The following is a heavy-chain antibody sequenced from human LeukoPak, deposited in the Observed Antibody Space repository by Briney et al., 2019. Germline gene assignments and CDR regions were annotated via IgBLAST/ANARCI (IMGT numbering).Heavy chain of an antibody. CDR3: ARQFLVGSTFHAFDL. V-gene: IGHV4-4*07. D-gene: IGHD1-26*01. J-gene: IGHJ3*01. CDR2: VDSSGNT. Sequence: SETLSLTCSVSVVSMNGYYWSWLRQSAGNRLEWIGHVDSSGNTNYNPSLESRVTMSVDTSKKQFSLKLTSVTAADMPVYFCARQFLVGSTFHAFDLWGQGTRVTVSS. CDR1: VVSMNGYY.